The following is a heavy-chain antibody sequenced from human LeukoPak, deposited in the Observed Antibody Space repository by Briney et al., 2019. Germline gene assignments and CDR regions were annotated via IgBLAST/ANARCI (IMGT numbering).Heavy chain of an antibody. V-gene: IGHV1-69*04. D-gene: IGHD2-15*01. CDR2: IIPIFGIA. CDR3: ARGDCSGGSCYQGNY. J-gene: IGHJ4*02. Sequence: SVKVSCKASGGTCSSYAISWVRQAPGQGLEWMGRIIPIFGIANYAQKFQGRVTITADKSTSTAYMELSSLRSEDTAVYYCARGDCSGGSCYQGNYWGQGTLVTVSS. CDR1: GGTCSSYA.